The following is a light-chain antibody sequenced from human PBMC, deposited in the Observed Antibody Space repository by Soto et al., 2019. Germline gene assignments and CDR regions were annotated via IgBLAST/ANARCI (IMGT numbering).Light chain of an antibody. Sequence: EFVLTQSPGTLSLSPGERAILSCRASQSVTSTYIAWYQQKPGQAPRLLIYGASSRATGIPDRFSGSGSGTDFTLTISRLEAEDFAVYYCQQYGSSPYTFGQGTKLEIK. CDR3: QQYGSSPYT. J-gene: IGKJ2*01. CDR2: GAS. CDR1: QSVTSTY. V-gene: IGKV3-20*01.